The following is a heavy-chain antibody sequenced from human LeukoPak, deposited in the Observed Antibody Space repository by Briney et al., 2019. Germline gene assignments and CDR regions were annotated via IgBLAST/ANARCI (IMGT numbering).Heavy chain of an antibody. V-gene: IGHV3-7*03. D-gene: IGHD4-17*01. Sequence: GGSLRLSCAASGFTVSSNYMSWVRQAPGRGLEWVASINQDGSLKHYVDSVKGRFTISRDNVQNSLYLQMNSLRAEDTAVYYCAKEGYGDYFDYWGQGTLVTVSS. CDR2: INQDGSLK. CDR1: GFTVSSNY. CDR3: AKEGYGDYFDY. J-gene: IGHJ4*02.